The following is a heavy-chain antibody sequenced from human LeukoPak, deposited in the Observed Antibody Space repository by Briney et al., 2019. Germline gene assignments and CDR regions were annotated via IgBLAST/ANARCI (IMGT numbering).Heavy chain of an antibody. CDR3: ARGGFDYYGSGRAFDF. J-gene: IGHJ4*02. CDR1: GYSFTGYG. Sequence: GASVKVSCKASGYSFTGYGINWVRQAPGQGLEWMGWISNDNGITNYAQQFQGRVTMDTETYTSTAYMELRSLRSDDTAVCYCARGGFDYYGSGRAFDFWGQGTLVTVSS. V-gene: IGHV1-18*01. D-gene: IGHD3-10*01. CDR2: ISNDNGIT.